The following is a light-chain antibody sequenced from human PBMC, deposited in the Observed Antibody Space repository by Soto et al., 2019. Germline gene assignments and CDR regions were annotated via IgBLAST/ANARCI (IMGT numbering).Light chain of an antibody. Sequence: QSVLTQPRSVSGSPGQSVTISCTGTSSDVGIYNYVSWYQHHPGKAPKLIIYDVIKRPSGVPDRFSGSKSGITASLTISGLQADDEADYYCCSYAATSTLVFGGGTKVTVL. CDR1: SSDVGIYNY. CDR2: DVI. CDR3: CSYAATSTLV. J-gene: IGLJ3*02. V-gene: IGLV2-11*01.